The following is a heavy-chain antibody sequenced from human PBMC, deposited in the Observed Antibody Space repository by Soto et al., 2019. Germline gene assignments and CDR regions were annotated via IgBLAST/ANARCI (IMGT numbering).Heavy chain of an antibody. J-gene: IGHJ6*02. CDR2: INGNGRAT. V-gene: IGHV3-74*01. CDR3: ARAPYQVYRETDV. D-gene: IGHD1-20*01. Sequence: EVQLAESGGGLVQPGGYLRFSCATSGVTFNDYWMHWVRQAPGKGLVWVSRINGNGRATDYADSVKGRFIISRDNAKNTLHLQMNSLRAEDTAIYYCARAPYQVYRETDVWGQGTTVIVSS. CDR1: GVTFNDYW.